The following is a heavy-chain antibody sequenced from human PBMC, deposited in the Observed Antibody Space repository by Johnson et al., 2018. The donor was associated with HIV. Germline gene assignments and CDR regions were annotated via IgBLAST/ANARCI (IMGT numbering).Heavy chain of an antibody. Sequence: VQLVESGGGLVKPGGSLRLSCAASGFTFSSYGMHWVRQAPGKGLVWVSRIHSDGSSTSYADSVKGRFPISSDNAKNTLYLQMNSLRAGDTAVYYCARGGGYDSSGSMILYAFDIWGQGTMVTVSS. CDR3: ARGGGYDSSGSMILYAFDI. CDR2: IHSDGSST. CDR1: GFTFSSYG. V-gene: IGHV3-74*02. D-gene: IGHD3-22*01. J-gene: IGHJ3*02.